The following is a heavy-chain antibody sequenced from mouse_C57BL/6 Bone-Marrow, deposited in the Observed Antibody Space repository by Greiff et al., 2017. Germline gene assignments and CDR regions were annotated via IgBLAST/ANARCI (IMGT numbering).Heavy chain of an antibody. CDR3: TNVWMTAGYFDV. Sequence: VQLQQSGPELVQPGASVKISCKASGYTFTDYYMNWVKQSHGMGLAWIGAINPNNGGTSYNEKFKGKATLTVDKSSRPAYMELRSLASEDSGVYYCTNVWMTAGYFDVWGTGTTVTVSS. D-gene: IGHD6-1*01. V-gene: IGHV1-26*01. CDR1: GYTFTDYY. CDR2: INPNNGGT. J-gene: IGHJ1*03.